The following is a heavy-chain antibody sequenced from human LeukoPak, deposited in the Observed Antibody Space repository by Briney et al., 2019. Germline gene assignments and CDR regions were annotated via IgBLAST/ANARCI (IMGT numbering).Heavy chain of an antibody. V-gene: IGHV3-7*01. Sequence: PGGSLRLSCAASGFTFSSYWMSWVRQAPGKGLEWVANIRQDGSEKYYVDSVKGRFTISRDNAKNSLYLQMNSLRAEDTAVYYYASTYGDRYYFDYWGQGTLVTVSS. CDR3: ASTYGDRYYFDY. J-gene: IGHJ4*02. D-gene: IGHD4-17*01. CDR1: GFTFSSYW. CDR2: IRQDGSEK.